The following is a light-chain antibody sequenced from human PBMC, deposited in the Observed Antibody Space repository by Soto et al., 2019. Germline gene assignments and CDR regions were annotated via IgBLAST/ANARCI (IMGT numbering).Light chain of an antibody. CDR2: GNS. CDR1: SSNIGATYD. J-gene: IGLJ1*01. Sequence: QSALTQPPSVSGAPGQRVTISCTGSSSNIGATYDVQWYQQLPGTAPKLLIYGNSNRPSGVPDRFSGSKSGTSASLAITGLPADDEADYYCQSYDSSLSAHYVFGTGTKVTVL. CDR3: QSYDSSLSAHYV. V-gene: IGLV1-40*01.